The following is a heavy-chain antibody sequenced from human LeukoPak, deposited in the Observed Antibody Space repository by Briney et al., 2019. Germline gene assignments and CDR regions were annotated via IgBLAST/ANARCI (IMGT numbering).Heavy chain of an antibody. J-gene: IGHJ4*02. CDR3: ARRSGSFQGDYNFDY. Sequence: GESLKISCKGSGYIFTSYWIAWVRQMPGKGLEWMGIIYPGDSDTRYSPSFQGQVTISADKSISTAYLQWSSLKASDTAMYYCARRSGSFQGDYNFDYWGQGTLVTVSS. V-gene: IGHV5-51*01. D-gene: IGHD1-26*01. CDR1: GYIFTSYW. CDR2: IYPGDSDT.